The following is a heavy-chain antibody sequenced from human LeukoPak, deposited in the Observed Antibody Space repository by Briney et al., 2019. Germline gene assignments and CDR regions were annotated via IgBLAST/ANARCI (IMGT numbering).Heavy chain of an antibody. Sequence: GGSLRVSCAASGFTFSDYYMSWIRQAPGKGLEWVSYISSSGSTIYYADSVKGRFTISRDNAKNSLYLQMNSLRAEDTAVYYCAREPQYVAARTYFDYWGQGTLVTVSS. D-gene: IGHD6-13*01. J-gene: IGHJ4*02. V-gene: IGHV3-11*01. CDR2: ISSSGSTI. CDR1: GFTFSDYY. CDR3: AREPQYVAARTYFDY.